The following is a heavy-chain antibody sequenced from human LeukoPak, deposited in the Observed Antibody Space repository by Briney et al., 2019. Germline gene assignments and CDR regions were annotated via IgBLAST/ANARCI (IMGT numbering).Heavy chain of an antibody. CDR3: ARVLGYCSGGSCYLRGYYYYGMDV. V-gene: IGHV4-34*01. CDR1: GGSFSGYY. D-gene: IGHD2-15*01. J-gene: IGHJ6*02. Sequence: SETLSLTCAVYGGSFSGYYWSWIRQPPGKGLEWIGEINHSGSTNYNPSLKSRVTISVDTSKNQSSLKLSSVTAADTAVYYCARVLGYCSGGSCYLRGYYYYGMDVWGQGTTVTVSS. CDR2: INHSGST.